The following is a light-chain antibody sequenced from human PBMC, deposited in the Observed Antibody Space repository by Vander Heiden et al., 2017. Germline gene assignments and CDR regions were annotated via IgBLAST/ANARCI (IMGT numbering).Light chain of an antibody. J-gene: IGKJ1*01. V-gene: IGKV3-20*01. CDR2: GAS. Sequence: EIVLTQSPGTLSLSPGERATLSCRASQSVSSSYLAWYQQKPGQAPRLLIYGASSRATGIPDRFSGSGSGTDFTLTISRLEPEDFAVYYCQQYGSSRSTFGHGTKVEIK. CDR3: QQYGSSRST. CDR1: QSVSSSY.